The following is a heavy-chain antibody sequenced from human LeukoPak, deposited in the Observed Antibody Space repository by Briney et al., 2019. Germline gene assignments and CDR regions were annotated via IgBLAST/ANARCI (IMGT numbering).Heavy chain of an antibody. CDR1: GGSISSYY. D-gene: IGHD6-19*01. Sequence: SETLSLTCTVSGGSISSYYWSWIRQPPGKGLEWIGYIYYSGSTNYNPSLKSRVTISVDTSKNQFSLKLSSVTAADTAVYYCARTNVTSRSGQLDYWGQGTLVTVSS. V-gene: IGHV4-59*01. J-gene: IGHJ4*02. CDR2: IYYSGST. CDR3: ARTNVTSRSGQLDY.